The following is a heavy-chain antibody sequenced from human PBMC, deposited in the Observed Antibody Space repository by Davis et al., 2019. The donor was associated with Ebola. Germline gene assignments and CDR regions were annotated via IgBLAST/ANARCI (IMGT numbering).Heavy chain of an antibody. CDR2: INSDGSRT. Sequence: HTGGSLRLSCAASGFTFSSHAMSWVRQALGKGLEWVSRINSDGSRTNYADSVKGRFTMSRDNAKSTLYLQMNSLRAEDTAVYYCARGNRYCSGDTCANWSDPWGQGTLVTVSS. CDR1: GFTFSSHA. D-gene: IGHD2-15*01. J-gene: IGHJ5*02. CDR3: ARGNRYCSGDTCANWSDP. V-gene: IGHV3-74*01.